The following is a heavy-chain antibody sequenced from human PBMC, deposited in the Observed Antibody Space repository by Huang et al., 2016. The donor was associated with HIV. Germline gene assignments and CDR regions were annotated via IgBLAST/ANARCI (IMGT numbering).Heavy chain of an antibody. CDR1: GYRFRSNW. CDR3: ARLIGSPSFYYGLDV. CDR2: SYPCDSDT. V-gene: IGHV5-51*01. Sequence: EVQLVQSGAEVKKPGESLKISCKGSGYRFRSNWIGWVRQMPGKGLEWLGISYPCDSDTRDSPSFQGQVTISADKSINTAYLQWSSLKASDTAMYYCARLIGSPSFYYGLDVWGQGTTVTVSS. J-gene: IGHJ6*02. D-gene: IGHD3-10*01.